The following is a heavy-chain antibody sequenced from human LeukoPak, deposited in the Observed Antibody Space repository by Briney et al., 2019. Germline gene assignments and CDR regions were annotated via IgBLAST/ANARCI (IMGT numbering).Heavy chain of an antibody. CDR3: AKGDTTWELPHDY. CDR2: ISGSGGIT. V-gene: IGHV3-23*01. J-gene: IGHJ4*02. Sequence: GGSLRLSCAASGFTFSSYVMSWVRQAPGKGLEWVSAISGSGGITSYADSVKGRFTISRDNSKNTLYLQMNSLRAEDTPVYYCAKGDTTWELPHDYWGQGTLVTVSS. D-gene: IGHD1-26*01. CDR1: GFTFSSYV.